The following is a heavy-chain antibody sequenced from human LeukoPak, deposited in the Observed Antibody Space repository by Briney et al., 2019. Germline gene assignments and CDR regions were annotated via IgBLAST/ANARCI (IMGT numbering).Heavy chain of an antibody. CDR2: INPNSGGT. CDR3: ARDRGGGNGVMVDY. J-gene: IGHJ4*02. D-gene: IGHD4-23*01. CDR1: GYTFTGYY. Sequence: ASVKVPCKASGYTFTGYYMHWVRQAPGQGLEWMGWINPNSGGTNYAQKFQGRVTMTRDTSISTAYMELSRLRSDDTAVYYCARDRGGGNGVMVDYWGQGTLVTVSS. V-gene: IGHV1-2*02.